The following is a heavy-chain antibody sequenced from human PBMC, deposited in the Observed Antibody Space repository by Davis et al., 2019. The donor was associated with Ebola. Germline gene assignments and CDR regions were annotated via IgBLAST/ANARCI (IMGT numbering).Heavy chain of an antibody. J-gene: IGHJ6*03. CDR2: MSYDGSNK. V-gene: IGHV3-30*18. CDR1: GFTFNSYV. D-gene: IGHD1-1*01. CDR3: AKAGERYYYYYYYMDV. Sequence: GESLKISCAASGFTFNSYVMHWVRQAPGKGLEWVAVMSYDGSNKYYADSVKGRFTISRDNSKNTLYLQMNSLRAEDTAVYYCAKAGERYYYYYYYMDVWGKGTTVTVSS.